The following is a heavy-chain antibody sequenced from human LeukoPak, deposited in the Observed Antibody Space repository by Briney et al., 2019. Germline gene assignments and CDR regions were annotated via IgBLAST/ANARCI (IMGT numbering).Heavy chain of an antibody. CDR1: GFTFNDHA. D-gene: IGHD3-10*01. CDR3: ARVAGHYFDY. J-gene: IGHJ4*02. CDR2: ITSTSSDV. Sequence: GGSLRLSCAASGFTFNDHAMYWVRQAPGKGLEWVSFITSTSSDVLYADSVKGRFTVSRDNAKNTLYLQMDSLTAEDTAVYFCARVAGHYFDYWGQGSLVTVSS. V-gene: IGHV3-21*05.